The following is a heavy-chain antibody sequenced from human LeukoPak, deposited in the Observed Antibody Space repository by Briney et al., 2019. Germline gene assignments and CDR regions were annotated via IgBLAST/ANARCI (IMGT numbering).Heavy chain of an antibody. CDR1: GFTFSSYD. CDR3: AKQFLDAN. D-gene: IGHD2-21*01. V-gene: IGHV3-23*01. J-gene: IGHJ4*02. Sequence: GGSLRLSCAGSGFTFSSYDMSWVRQDPGKGLEWVSAISGSGGSTYYADSVKGRFTISRDNSKNTLYLQMTSLRAEDTAVYYCAKQFLDANWGPGTLVTVSS. CDR2: ISGSGGST.